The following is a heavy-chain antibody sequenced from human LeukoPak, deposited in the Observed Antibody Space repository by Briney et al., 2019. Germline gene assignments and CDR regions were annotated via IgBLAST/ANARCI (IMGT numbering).Heavy chain of an antibody. D-gene: IGHD6-6*01. Sequence: SETLSLTCAVYGGSFSGYYWSWIRQPPGKGLEWTGEINHSGSTNYNPSLKSRVTISVDTSKNQFSLKLSSVTAADTAVYYCARFKYSHYFDYWGQGTLVTVSS. CDR1: GGSFSGYY. CDR2: INHSGST. CDR3: ARFKYSHYFDY. V-gene: IGHV4-34*01. J-gene: IGHJ4*02.